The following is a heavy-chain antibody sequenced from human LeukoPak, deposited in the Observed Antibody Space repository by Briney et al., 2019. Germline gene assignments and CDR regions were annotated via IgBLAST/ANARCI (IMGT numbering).Heavy chain of an antibody. J-gene: IGHJ4*02. CDR1: GYTLTELS. D-gene: IGHD3-10*01. CDR2: FDPEDGET. V-gene: IGHV1-24*01. Sequence: GASVKVSCKVSGYTLTELSMHWVRQAPGKGLEWMGGFDPEDGETIYAQKFLGRVTMTEDTSTDTAYMELSSLRSEDTAVYYCATAIMVRAMNYFDYWGQGTLVTVSS. CDR3: ATAIMVRAMNYFDY.